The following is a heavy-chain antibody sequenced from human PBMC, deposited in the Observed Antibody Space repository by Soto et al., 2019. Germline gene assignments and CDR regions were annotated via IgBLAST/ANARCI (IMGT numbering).Heavy chain of an antibody. Sequence: GGSLKLSCATSGFTFTSYWMSWVRQAPGKGLECVSNIKQDGSEKYYVDSVKGDFTLSRDNAKDSLYLQMNSLRAEDTAVYYCARDGWRHQLPTSRGMDVWGQGTTVTVSS. V-gene: IGHV3-7*05. CDR2: IKQDGSEK. CDR3: ARDGWRHQLPTSRGMDV. D-gene: IGHD2-2*01. CDR1: GFTFTSYW. J-gene: IGHJ6*02.